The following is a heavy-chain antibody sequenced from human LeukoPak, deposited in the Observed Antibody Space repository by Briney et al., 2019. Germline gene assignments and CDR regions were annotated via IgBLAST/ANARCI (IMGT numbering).Heavy chain of an antibody. D-gene: IGHD2-15*01. CDR1: GFNFYDNP. CDR3: AKGVSDCLRYSCYEGYLDH. Sequence: PGGSLRLSCAASGFNFYDNPMHWLRQAPGRGPVWFLSIGLDTGSIAYADSVKGRFTISRDNAKNSLYLQMNSLRVEDTAFYYCAKGVSDCLRYSCYEGYLDHWGQGALVTVSS. J-gene: IGHJ4*02. V-gene: IGHV3-9*01. CDR2: IGLDTGSI.